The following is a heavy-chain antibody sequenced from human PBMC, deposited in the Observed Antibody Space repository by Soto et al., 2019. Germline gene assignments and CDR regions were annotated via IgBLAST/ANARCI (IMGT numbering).Heavy chain of an antibody. CDR3: AHSYDFWSGYPNWFDP. CDR2: ISYSGVT. D-gene: IGHD3-3*01. CDR1: GYSISNFY. J-gene: IGHJ5*02. V-gene: IGHV4-59*01. Sequence: PSEPLSLTCTFSGYSISNFYWSWIRQPPGKGLEWIGYISYSGVTNYSPSLKSRVTISVDTSKNEFSLKLSSVTAADTAVYYCAHSYDFWSGYPNWFDPWGQGTLVTVSS.